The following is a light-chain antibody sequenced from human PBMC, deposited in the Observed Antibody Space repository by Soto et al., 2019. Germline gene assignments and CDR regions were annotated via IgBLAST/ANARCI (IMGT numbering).Light chain of an antibody. CDR3: SSYTSSSTYV. CDR2: DVS. CDR1: SSDVGGYNY. Sequence: QSVLTQPVSVSGSHGQSIPISCTGTSSDVGGYNYVSWYQQHPGKAPKLMIYDVSNRPSGISNRFSGSKSGNTASLTISGLQAEDEADYYCSSYTSSSTYVFGTGTKVTVL. V-gene: IGLV2-14*01. J-gene: IGLJ1*01.